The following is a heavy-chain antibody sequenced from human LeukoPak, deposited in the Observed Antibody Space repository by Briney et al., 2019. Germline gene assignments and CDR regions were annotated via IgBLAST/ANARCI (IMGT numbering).Heavy chain of an antibody. CDR3: ARDQTTTGDYFGMDV. J-gene: IGHJ6*02. D-gene: IGHD3-9*01. Sequence: GGSLRLSCAASGSAFSRSWIHWVRQAPGKGLVWVSRINTDGTTTYYADSVKGRFSVSRDNAKKTLYLQMDSLRAEDTAVYYCARDQTTTGDYFGMDVWGQGTTVTVSS. V-gene: IGHV3-74*01. CDR1: GSAFSRSW. CDR2: INTDGTTT.